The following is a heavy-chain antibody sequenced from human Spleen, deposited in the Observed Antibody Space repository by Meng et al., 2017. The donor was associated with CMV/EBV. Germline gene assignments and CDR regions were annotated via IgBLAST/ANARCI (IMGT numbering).Heavy chain of an antibody. CDR2: IRYDGSNK. CDR3: ASEAAISGFGFDY. CDR1: GFTFSSYG. V-gene: IGHV3-30*02. Sequence: GGSLRLSCAASGFTFSSYGMHWVRQAPGKGLEWVAFIRYDGSNKYYADSVKGRFTISRDNSKNTLYLQMNSLRAEDTAVYYCASEAAISGFGFDYWGQGTLVTVSS. J-gene: IGHJ4*02. D-gene: IGHD2-2*02.